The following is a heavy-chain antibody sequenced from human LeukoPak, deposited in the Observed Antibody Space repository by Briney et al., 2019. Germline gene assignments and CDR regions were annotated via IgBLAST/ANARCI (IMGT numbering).Heavy chain of an antibody. CDR2: INGRGDNT. D-gene: IGHD2/OR15-2a*01. CDR1: GVIISSYA. CDR3: AKDRVSPGFNWFDP. Sequence: LPGGSLRFSCAASGVIISSYAMSWVRQAPGKGLEWVSAINGRGDNTYYADFVKGRFTISRDNSKSTVYLQMNSLRTEDTAVYYCAKDRVSPGFNWFDPWGQGTLVTVSS. J-gene: IGHJ5*02. V-gene: IGHV3-23*01.